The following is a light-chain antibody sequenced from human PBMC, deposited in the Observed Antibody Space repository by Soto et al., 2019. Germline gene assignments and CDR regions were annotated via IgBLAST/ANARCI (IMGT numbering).Light chain of an antibody. CDR1: QSVSNN. CDR3: QQRNNWPLT. CDR2: GAS. Sequence: EIVLTQSPATLSVSPGERVTLSCRASQSVSNNYLAWYQQKPGQAPRLLIYGASNRATGIPDRFSGSGSGTEFTLTISSLQSEDFAVYYCQQRNNWPLTFGGGTKVDIK. V-gene: IGKV3D-15*01. J-gene: IGKJ4*01.